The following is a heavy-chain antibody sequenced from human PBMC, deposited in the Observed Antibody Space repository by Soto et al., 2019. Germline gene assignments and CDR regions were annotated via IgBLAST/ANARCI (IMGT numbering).Heavy chain of an antibody. CDR1: GYSISSGYY. Sequence: SETLSLTCAVSGYSISSGYYWGWIRQPPGKGLEWIGSIYHSGSTYYNPSLKSRVTISVDTSKNQFSLKLSSVTAADTAVYYCARVGGYGMNVWGQGTTVTVSS. J-gene: IGHJ6*02. V-gene: IGHV4-38-2*01. CDR2: IYHSGST. CDR3: ARVGGYGMNV. D-gene: IGHD3-10*01.